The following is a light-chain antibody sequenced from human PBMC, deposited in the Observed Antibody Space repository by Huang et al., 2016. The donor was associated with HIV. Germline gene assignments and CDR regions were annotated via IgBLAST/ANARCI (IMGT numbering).Light chain of an antibody. CDR1: QSVLYRSNNKNY. CDR3: QQYDTSPWT. J-gene: IGKJ1*01. CDR2: WAS. V-gene: IGKV4-1*01. Sequence: DIVMTKSPDSLAVSLGERATINCKSSQSVLYRSNNKNYLAWYQQKPGQPPKLLIDWASTRESGVPDRVTGSGSGTDFSLTISSLQAEDVTVYYCQQYDTSPWTFGQGTKVEIK.